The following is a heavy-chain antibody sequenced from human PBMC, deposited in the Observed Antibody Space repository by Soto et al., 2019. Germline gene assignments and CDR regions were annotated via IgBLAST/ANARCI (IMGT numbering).Heavy chain of an antibody. J-gene: IGHJ4*02. CDR3: ARPGVGSSYLGFDY. V-gene: IGHV1-3*04. Sequence: ASVKVSCKASGYTFTNYFMYWVRQAPGQRLEWMGWINTGNGNTRYPQKLQGRVTITRDTSASTAYMELTSLRSEDTAVYYCARPGVGSSYLGFDYWGQGTLVTVSS. D-gene: IGHD3-22*01. CDR1: GYTFTNYF. CDR2: INTGNGNT.